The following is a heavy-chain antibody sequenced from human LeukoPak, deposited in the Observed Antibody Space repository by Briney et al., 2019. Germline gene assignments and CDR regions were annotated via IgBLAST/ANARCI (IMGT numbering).Heavy chain of an antibody. V-gene: IGHV3-30*18. CDR1: GFTFSSYG. J-gene: IGHJ4*02. Sequence: GGSLRLSCAASGFTFSSYGMHWVRQAPGKGLEWVAVISYDGSNKYYADSVKGRFTISRDNSKDTLYLQMNSLRAEDTAVYYCAKDEVAAAGANFDYWGQGTLVTVSS. CDR2: ISYDGSNK. CDR3: AKDEVAAAGANFDY. D-gene: IGHD6-13*01.